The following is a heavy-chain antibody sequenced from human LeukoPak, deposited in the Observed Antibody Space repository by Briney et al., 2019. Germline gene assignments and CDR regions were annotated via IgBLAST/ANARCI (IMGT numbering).Heavy chain of an antibody. CDR2: IYYSGST. J-gene: IGHJ4*02. Sequence: SETLSLTCTVSGDSISSDTYYWGWIRQPPGKGLAWIGNIYYSGSTYYNPSLKSRVAISVDTSNNQFSLKLTSVTAADTAMYYCAGTIVRETDDAIDYWGQGTLVTVSS. CDR1: GDSISSDTYY. V-gene: IGHV4-39*01. D-gene: IGHD3-10*01. CDR3: AGTIVRETDDAIDY.